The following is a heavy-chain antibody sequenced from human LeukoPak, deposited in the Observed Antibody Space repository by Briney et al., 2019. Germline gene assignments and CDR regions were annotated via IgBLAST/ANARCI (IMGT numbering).Heavy chain of an antibody. CDR1: GFTFSSYA. V-gene: IGHV3-23*01. CDR3: AKGGYYYDYYYGMDV. Sequence: GGSLRLSCAASGFTFSSYAMSWVRQAPGKGLEWVSAISGSGGSTYYADSVKGRFTISRDNSKNTLYLQMNSLRAEDKAVYYCAKGGYYYDYYYGMDVWGQGTTVTVSS. J-gene: IGHJ6*02. CDR2: ISGSGGST. D-gene: IGHD3-22*01.